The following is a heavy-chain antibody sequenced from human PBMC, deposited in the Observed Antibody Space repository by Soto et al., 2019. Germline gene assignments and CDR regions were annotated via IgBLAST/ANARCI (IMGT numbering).Heavy chain of an antibody. D-gene: IGHD1-26*01. CDR3: ARGVGSRGDY. V-gene: IGHV4-39*02. CDR2: IYYTGNT. Sequence: QLQLQESGPGLVKPSETLSLTCTVSGDSIRTGTYYWGWIRQPPGKGLEWIGSIYYTGNTYYNPSLKSRVSISVDTSNNHFSLKLSSVTAADTAVYYCARGVGSRGDYWGQGTLVTVSS. J-gene: IGHJ4*02. CDR1: GDSIRTGTYY.